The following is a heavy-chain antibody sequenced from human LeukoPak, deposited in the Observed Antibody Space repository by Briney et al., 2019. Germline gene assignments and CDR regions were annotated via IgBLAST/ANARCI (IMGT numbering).Heavy chain of an antibody. CDR2: IRYDGSNK. V-gene: IGHV3-30*02. D-gene: IGHD3-3*01. CDR1: GFTFSSYG. J-gene: IGHJ4*02. CDR3: AKPRRGITIFGVLDY. Sequence: GGSLRLSCAASGFTFSSYGVHWVGQAPGKGLEGVAFIRYDGSNKYYADSVKGRFTISRDNSKNTLYLQMNSLRAEDTAVYYCAKPRRGITIFGVLDYWGQGTLVTVSS.